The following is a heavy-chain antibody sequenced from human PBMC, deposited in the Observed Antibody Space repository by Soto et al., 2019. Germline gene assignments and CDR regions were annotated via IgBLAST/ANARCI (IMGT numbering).Heavy chain of an antibody. V-gene: IGHV3-33*01. CDR1: GFTFSSYG. CDR2: IWYDGSNK. D-gene: IGHD5-18*01. CDR3: ARGQEYSYGLDY. Sequence: LRLSCAASGFTFSSYGMHWVRQAPGKGLEWVAVIWYDGSNKYYADSVKGRFTISRDNSKNTLYLQMNSLRAEDTAVYYCARGQEYSYGLDYWGQGTLVTVSS. J-gene: IGHJ4*02.